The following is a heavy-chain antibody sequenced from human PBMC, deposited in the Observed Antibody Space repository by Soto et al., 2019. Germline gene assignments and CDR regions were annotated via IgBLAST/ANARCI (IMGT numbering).Heavy chain of an antibody. CDR3: ARVFGIKSSTDY. Sequence: ASVKVSCKASGYTFTSYAMHWVRQAPGQRLEWMGWINAGNGNTKYSQKFQGRVTITRDTSASTAYMELSSLRSEDTAVYYCARVFGIKSSTDYWGQGALVTVSS. D-gene: IGHD1-20*01. CDR1: GYTFTSYA. V-gene: IGHV1-3*01. J-gene: IGHJ4*02. CDR2: INAGNGNT.